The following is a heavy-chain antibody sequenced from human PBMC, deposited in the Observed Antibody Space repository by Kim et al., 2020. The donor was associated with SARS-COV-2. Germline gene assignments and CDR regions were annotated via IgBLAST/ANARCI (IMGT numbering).Heavy chain of an antibody. CDR1: RFTFRSYG. CDR3: AKELYDSSGYEGYYRGMDV. J-gene: IGHJ6*02. Sequence: GGSLRLSCAASRFTFRSYGMHWVRQGPGKGLEWVAVISYDGSNKYYVDSVKGRFTISRDNTKNTLYLQMNSLRAEDTAVYYCAKELYDSSGYEGYYRGMDVWGQGTTVTVSS. D-gene: IGHD3-22*01. V-gene: IGHV3-30*18. CDR2: ISYDGSNK.